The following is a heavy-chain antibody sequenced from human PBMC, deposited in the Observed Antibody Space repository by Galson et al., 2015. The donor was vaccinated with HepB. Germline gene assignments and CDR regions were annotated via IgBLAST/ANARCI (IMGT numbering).Heavy chain of an antibody. D-gene: IGHD1-14*01. J-gene: IGHJ5*02. CDR3: ARGEHGNRVSLFDP. V-gene: IGHV6-1*01. CDR2: TYHRTKWYD. CDR1: GDSVSRTSPS. Sequence: CAISGDSVSRTSPSWHWIRQSPSRGLEWLGRTYHRTKWYDDYEVSARSRISINPDTTKNQVSLHLNSVTPEDTAVYYCARGEHGNRVSLFDPWGQGLLVTVSS.